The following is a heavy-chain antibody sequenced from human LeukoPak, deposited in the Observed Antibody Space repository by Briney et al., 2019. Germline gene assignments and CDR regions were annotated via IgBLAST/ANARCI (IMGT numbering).Heavy chain of an antibody. CDR2: ISYDGSNK. D-gene: IGHD6-13*01. V-gene: IGHV3-30*18. J-gene: IGHJ4*02. CDR3: AKDSRGQQQLVRGGYFDY. Sequence: GRSLRLSCGASGFTFSSYGIHWVRQAPGKGLEWVAIISYDGSNKYYAGSVRGRFTISRDNSKNTLYLQMNSLRAEDTAVYYCAKDSRGQQQLVRGGYFDYWGQGTLVTVSS. CDR1: GFTFSSYG.